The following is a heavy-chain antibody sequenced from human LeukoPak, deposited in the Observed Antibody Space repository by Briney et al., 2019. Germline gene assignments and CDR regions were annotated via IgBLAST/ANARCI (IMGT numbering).Heavy chain of an antibody. CDR2: IYPSGST. Sequence: SETLSLTCTVSGGSISSYYWSWIRQPAGKGLEWIGRIYPSGSTNYNPSLKSRVTMSVDTSKNQLSLKLNSVTAADTAVYYCARYSGSSHPYAFDIWGQGTMVTVSS. D-gene: IGHD1-26*01. CDR1: GGSISSYY. J-gene: IGHJ3*02. V-gene: IGHV4-4*07. CDR3: ARYSGSSHPYAFDI.